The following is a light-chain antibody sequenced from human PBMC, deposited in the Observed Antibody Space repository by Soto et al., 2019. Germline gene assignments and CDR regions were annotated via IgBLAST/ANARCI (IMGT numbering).Light chain of an antibody. CDR1: QSVSSN. V-gene: IGKV3-15*01. Sequence: EIVMTQSPATLSVSPGERATLSCRASQSVSSNLAWYQQKPGQAPRLLIYGASPRSTGIPARFSGSGSGTEFTLTIRSLQSEDFEVYYCQQYNNWPPTFGGGTKVEIK. J-gene: IGKJ4*01. CDR3: QQYNNWPPT. CDR2: GAS.